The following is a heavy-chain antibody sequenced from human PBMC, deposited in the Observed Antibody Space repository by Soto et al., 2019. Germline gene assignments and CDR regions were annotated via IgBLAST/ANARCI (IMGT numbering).Heavy chain of an antibody. V-gene: IGHV3-73*01. J-gene: IGHJ5*02. D-gene: IGHD2-8*01. CDR1: GFTFSGSA. CDR3: TIPRRYCTNGVCMVDWFDP. CDR2: IRSKANSYAT. Sequence: SLRLSCAASGFTFSGSAMHWVRQASGKGLEWVGRIRSKANSYATAYAASVKGRFTISRDDSKNTAYLQMNSLKTEDTAVYYCTIPRRYCTNGVCMVDWFDPWGQGTLVTVSS.